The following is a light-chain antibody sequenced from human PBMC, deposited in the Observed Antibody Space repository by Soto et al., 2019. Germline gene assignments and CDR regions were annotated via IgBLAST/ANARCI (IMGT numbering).Light chain of an antibody. Sequence: DIVMTQSPATLSVSPGERATLSCRASQSMSNNLAWYQQKPGQAPRLLIYGASTRDTGIPDRFSGSGSGTEFTLTISSLQYEDFAIYYCQQYHNWPPFTFGQGTRLEIK. CDR2: GAS. CDR1: QSMSNN. J-gene: IGKJ5*01. V-gene: IGKV3-15*01. CDR3: QQYHNWPPFT.